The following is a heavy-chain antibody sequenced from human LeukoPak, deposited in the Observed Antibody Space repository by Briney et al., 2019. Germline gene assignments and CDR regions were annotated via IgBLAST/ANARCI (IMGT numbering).Heavy chain of an antibody. CDR2: IKEDGSEK. J-gene: IGHJ4*02. D-gene: IGHD3-22*01. CDR3: ARRAGDYSHPYDY. Sequence: PGGSLRLSCAAAGFTFSRYWMSWVRQATGKGLECVAKIKEDGSEKHYVDSVKGRFTISRDNAKNSLYLQMNSLRAEDTAVYYCARRAGDYSHPYDYWGQGTLVTVSS. V-gene: IGHV3-7*01. CDR1: GFTFSRYW.